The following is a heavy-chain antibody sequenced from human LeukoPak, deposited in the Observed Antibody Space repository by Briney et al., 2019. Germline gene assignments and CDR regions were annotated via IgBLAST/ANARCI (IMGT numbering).Heavy chain of an antibody. V-gene: IGHV4-34*01. D-gene: IGHD5-12*01. CDR3: AGGGPIVATDY. CDR1: GGSFSVYY. CDR2: INHSGST. J-gene: IGHJ4*02. Sequence: SETLSLTCAVYGGSFSVYYWSWIRQPPGKGLEWIEEINHSGSTNYNPSLKSRVTISVDTSKNQFSLKLSSVTAADTAVYYCAGGGPIVATDYWGQGTLVTVSS.